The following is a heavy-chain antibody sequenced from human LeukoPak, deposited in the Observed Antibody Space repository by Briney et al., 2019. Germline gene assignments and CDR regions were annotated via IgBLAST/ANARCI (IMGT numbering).Heavy chain of an antibody. CDR3: ARDSGRQGTDFDY. CDR2: INPNSGGT. CDR1: GYTFTGYY. Sequence: ASVKVSCKASGYTFTGYYMHWVRQAPGQGLERMGWINPNSGGTNYAQKFQGRVTMTRDTSISTVYMELSRLRSDDTAVYYCARDSGRQGTDFDYWGQGTLVTVSS. D-gene: IGHD1-1*01. V-gene: IGHV1-2*02. J-gene: IGHJ4*02.